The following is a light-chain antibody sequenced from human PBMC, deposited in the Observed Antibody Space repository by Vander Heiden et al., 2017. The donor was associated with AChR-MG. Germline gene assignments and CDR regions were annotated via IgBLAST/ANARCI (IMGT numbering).Light chain of an antibody. CDR3: QQYKNWPGYT. Sequence: EIVMTQSPATLSVSPGERATLSCRASQSVSSNLAWYQQKPGQAPRLLIYGASTRATGIPARFSGSGSGTEFTLTISSRQSEDFAVYYCQQYKNWPGYTFGQRTKLEIK. CDR1: QSVSSN. J-gene: IGKJ2*01. CDR2: GAS. V-gene: IGKV3-15*01.